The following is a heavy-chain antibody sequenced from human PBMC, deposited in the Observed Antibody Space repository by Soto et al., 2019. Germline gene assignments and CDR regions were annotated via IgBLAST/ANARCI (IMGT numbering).Heavy chain of an antibody. J-gene: IGHJ4*02. Sequence: EVQLLESGGTLVQPGGSLRLSCAASGFTFSTYTMNWVRQAPGKGLEWVSGIYGSGDSTFYADSVRGRFTISRDSSRNTLYLLMNSLRAEDTAVYYCTKYARPDGLWTFDYWGQGTLVTVSS. CDR3: TKYARPDGLWTFDY. CDR1: GFTFSTYT. CDR2: IYGSGDST. D-gene: IGHD1-1*01. V-gene: IGHV3-23*01.